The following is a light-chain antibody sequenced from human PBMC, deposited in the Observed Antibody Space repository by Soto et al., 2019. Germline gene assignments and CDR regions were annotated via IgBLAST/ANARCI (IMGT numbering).Light chain of an antibody. CDR2: GVS. CDR1: QTVSSSC. V-gene: IGKV3-20*01. J-gene: IGKJ4*01. Sequence: EIVLTQSPGTLSLSPGESATLFCRASQTVSSSCFAWYQQKPGQAPRLLISGVSSRATGIPDRFSGSGSGTDFTLTISRLQPEDFAGYYCQHYDNSAALTFGGGTNVEIK. CDR3: QHYDNSAALT.